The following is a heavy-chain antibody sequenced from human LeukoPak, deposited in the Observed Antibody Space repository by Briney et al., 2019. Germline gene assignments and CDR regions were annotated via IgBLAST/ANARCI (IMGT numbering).Heavy chain of an antibody. CDR3: VKDFYDSSGSRYDY. V-gene: IGHV3-23*01. J-gene: IGHJ4*02. CDR2: IDGGGRRT. CDR1: GFAFSSYA. Sequence: GGSLRLSCTASGFAFSSYAMSWVRQAPGVGLEWVSAIDGGGRRTWHADSVRGRFTISRDNSKNTLFMQMNSLRAEDTAVYYCVKDFYDSSGSRYDYWGQGTLVTVSS. D-gene: IGHD3-22*01.